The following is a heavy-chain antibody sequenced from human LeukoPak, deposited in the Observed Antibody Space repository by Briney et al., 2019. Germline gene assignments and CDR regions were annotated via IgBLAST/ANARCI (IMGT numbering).Heavy chain of an antibody. CDR3: ASSRMTTDDGIDY. J-gene: IGHJ4*02. CDR2: ISYDGSNK. V-gene: IGHV3-30*04. D-gene: IGHD4-17*01. CDR1: GFTFSSYA. Sequence: GGSLRLSCAASGFTFSSYAMHWVRQAPGKGLEWVAVISYDGSNKYYADSVKGRFTISRDNSKNTLYLQMNSLRAEDTAVYYCASSRMTTDDGIDYWGQGTLVTVSS.